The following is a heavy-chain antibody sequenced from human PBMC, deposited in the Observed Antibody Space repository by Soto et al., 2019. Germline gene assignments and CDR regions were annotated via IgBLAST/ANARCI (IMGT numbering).Heavy chain of an antibody. CDR2: IYPGDSEI. CDR3: ARDMHAGFTHYFDP. J-gene: IGHJ5*02. Sequence: PGECLKISCKGSGYSFSRYWIGWVRQMPGKGLQWMGIIYPGDSEIRYSPSFQGQVTISADTSISTAYLQWSSLKASDTAVYYCARDMHAGFTHYFDPWGQGTLVTVSS. D-gene: IGHD1-26*01. V-gene: IGHV5-51*01. CDR1: GYSFSRYW.